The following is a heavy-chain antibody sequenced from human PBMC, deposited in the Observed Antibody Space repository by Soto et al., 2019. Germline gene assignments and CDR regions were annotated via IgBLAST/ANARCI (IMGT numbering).Heavy chain of an antibody. Sequence: ASVKVSCKASGYTFTSYGISWVRQAPGQGLEWMGWISAYNGNTNYAQKLQGRVTMTTDTSTSTAYMELRSLRSDDTAVYYCARDHFWSGYYRENYYGMDVWGQGTTVTVSS. D-gene: IGHD3-3*02. CDR2: ISAYNGNT. CDR3: ARDHFWSGYYRENYYGMDV. CDR1: GYTFTSYG. V-gene: IGHV1-18*01. J-gene: IGHJ6*02.